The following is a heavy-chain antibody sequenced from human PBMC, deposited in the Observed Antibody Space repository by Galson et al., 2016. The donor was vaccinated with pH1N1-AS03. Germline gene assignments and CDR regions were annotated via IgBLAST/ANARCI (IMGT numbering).Heavy chain of an antibody. J-gene: IGHJ4*02. CDR1: GYTFSRYY. CDR3: ATYGSGSRGGFDY. D-gene: IGHD3-10*01. CDR2: IDPSIGST. Sequence: SVKVSCKASGYTFSRYYMHWMRQAPGQGPEWMGVIDPSIGSTTYAQKFQGRVTMTRGTATTTAYMELSSLRSDDTAVYYCATYGSGSRGGFDYWGQGALITVSS. V-gene: IGHV1-46*01.